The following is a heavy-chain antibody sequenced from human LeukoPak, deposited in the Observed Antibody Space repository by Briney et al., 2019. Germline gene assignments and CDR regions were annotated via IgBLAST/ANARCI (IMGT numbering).Heavy chain of an antibody. CDR3: ARDQTPFY. V-gene: IGHV3-23*01. J-gene: IGHJ4*02. CDR2: ISRSGENT. Sequence: GGSLRLSCAASGFIFSSYAMSWVSQAPGEGLEWVSAISRSGENTYYADSVKGRFTISRDNAKSSMWLQMNSLRDEDTAVYYCARDQTPFYWGQGSLVTVSS. D-gene: IGHD2-15*01. CDR1: GFIFSSYA.